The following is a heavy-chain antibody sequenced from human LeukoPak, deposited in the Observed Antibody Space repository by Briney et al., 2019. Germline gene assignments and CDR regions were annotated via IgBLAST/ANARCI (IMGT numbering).Heavy chain of an antibody. CDR2: ISAYTGNT. CDR3: ARGGGSGSYYFLH. Sequence: GASVKVSCKASGYTFSSYGVAWVRQAPGQGLEWMGWISAYTGNTNYAQKLQDRVTMTTGTSTSTAYMELRSLKSDDTAVYYCARGGGSGSYYFLHWGQGTLVTVSS. V-gene: IGHV1-18*01. J-gene: IGHJ1*01. D-gene: IGHD1-26*01. CDR1: GYTFSSYG.